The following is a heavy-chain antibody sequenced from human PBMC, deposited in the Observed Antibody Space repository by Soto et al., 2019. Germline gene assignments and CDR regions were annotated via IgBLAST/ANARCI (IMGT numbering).Heavy chain of an antibody. Sequence: DVQLLESGGGLVQPGGSLTLSCSASRFTFSDFAMNWVRQAPGKGLEWVSAIGRVGADTYYADSVKGRFTISRDNSKNTLYLQMNRLRDEDTAVYYCAKDAVPYNGKWDWFDSWGQGTLVIVSS. CDR2: IGRVGADT. D-gene: IGHD1-26*01. J-gene: IGHJ5*01. CDR1: RFTFSDFA. V-gene: IGHV3-23*01. CDR3: AKDAVPYNGKWDWFDS.